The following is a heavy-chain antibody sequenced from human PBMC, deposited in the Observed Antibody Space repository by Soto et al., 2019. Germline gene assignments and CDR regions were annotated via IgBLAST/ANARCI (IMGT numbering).Heavy chain of an antibody. CDR2: ISYDGSNK. CDR1: GFTFSSYA. V-gene: IGHV3-30-3*01. Sequence: GSLRLSCAASGFTFSSYAMHWVRQAPGKGLEWVAVISYDGSNKYYADSVKGRFTISRDNSKNTLYLQMNSLRAEDTAVYYCGIVVVPAGPGGMDVWGQGTTVTVSS. D-gene: IGHD2-2*01. CDR3: GIVVVPAGPGGMDV. J-gene: IGHJ6*02.